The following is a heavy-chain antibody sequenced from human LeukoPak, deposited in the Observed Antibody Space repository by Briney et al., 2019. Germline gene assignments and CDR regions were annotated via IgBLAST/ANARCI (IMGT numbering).Heavy chain of an antibody. J-gene: IGHJ4*02. V-gene: IGHV3-7*03. CDR2: IKQDGSEK. D-gene: IGHD5/OR15-5a*01. CDR3: ASVGNGVYGTYYFDY. CDR1: GFTFNTYA. Sequence: GGSLRLSCAASGFTFNTYAIHWVRQAPGKGLEWVANIKQDGSEKYYVDSVKGRFTISRDNAKNSLYLQMNSLRAEDTAVYYCASVGNGVYGTYYFDYWGQGTLVTVSS.